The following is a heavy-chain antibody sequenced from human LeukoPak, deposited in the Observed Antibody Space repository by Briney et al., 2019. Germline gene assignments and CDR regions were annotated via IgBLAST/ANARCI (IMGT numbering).Heavy chain of an antibody. CDR1: GFTFSSYG. CDR2: ISGSGGST. J-gene: IGHJ4*02. Sequence: PGGSLRLSCAASGFTFSSYGMSWVRQAPGKGLEWVSAISGSGGSTYYADSVKGRFTISRDNSKNTLYLQMSSLRAEDTAVYYCARVRWGGLYYFDYWGQGTLVTVSS. V-gene: IGHV3-23*01. D-gene: IGHD3-16*01. CDR3: ARVRWGGLYYFDY.